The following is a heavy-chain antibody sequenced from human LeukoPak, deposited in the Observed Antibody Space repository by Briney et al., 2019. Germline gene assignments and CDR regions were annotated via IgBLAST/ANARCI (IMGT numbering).Heavy chain of an antibody. D-gene: IGHD3-3*01. CDR1: GYTFTSYD. Sequence: ASVKVSCKASGYTFTSYDINWVRQAPGQGLEWMGWMNPNSGNTGYAQKFQGRVTMTRNTSISTAYMELSSLRSEDTAVYYCARGFRGRYYDFWSGYRPPRWFDPWGQGTLVTVSS. CDR3: ARGFRGRYYDFWSGYRPPRWFDP. CDR2: MNPNSGNT. V-gene: IGHV1-8*01. J-gene: IGHJ5*02.